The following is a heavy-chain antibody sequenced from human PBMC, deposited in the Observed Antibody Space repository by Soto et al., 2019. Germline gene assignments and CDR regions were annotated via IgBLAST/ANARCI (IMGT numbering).Heavy chain of an antibody. V-gene: IGHV3-74*01. CDR3: ARDYPGGSYYDY. J-gene: IGHJ4*02. D-gene: IGHD1-26*01. CDR2: ICSSGSYT. Sequence: GGSLRLSCAASGFTLSSYWMHWVRQVPGKGLVWVSRICSSGSYTYYADSVKGRFTISRDNARNSLYLQMNSLRAEDTAVYYCARDYPGGSYYDYWGQGTLVTVSS. CDR1: GFTLSSYW.